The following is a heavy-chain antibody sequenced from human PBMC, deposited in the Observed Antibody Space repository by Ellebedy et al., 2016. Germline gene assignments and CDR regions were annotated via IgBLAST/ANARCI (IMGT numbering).Heavy chain of an antibody. Sequence: GGSLRLXXAASGFTFDDYAMHWVRQAPGKGLEWVSGISWNSGSIGYADSVKGRFTISRDNAKNSLYLQMNSLRAEDTALYYCAKDRGMDAYYYYGMDVWGQGTTVTVSS. CDR2: ISWNSGSI. J-gene: IGHJ6*02. CDR1: GFTFDDYA. D-gene: IGHD1-14*01. V-gene: IGHV3-9*01. CDR3: AKDRGMDAYYYYGMDV.